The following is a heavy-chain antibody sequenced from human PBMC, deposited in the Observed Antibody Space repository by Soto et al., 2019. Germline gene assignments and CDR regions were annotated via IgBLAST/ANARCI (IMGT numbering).Heavy chain of an antibody. D-gene: IGHD6-13*01. CDR3: AKAGTISHYYYYMDV. CDR1: GFTFSSYS. Sequence: GGSLRLSCAASGFTFSSYSMNWVRQAPGKGLEWVSSISSSSSYIYYADSVKGRFTISRDNAKNSLYLQMNSLRAEDTAVYYCAKAGTISHYYYYMDVWGKGTTVTVSS. V-gene: IGHV3-21*01. CDR2: ISSSSSYI. J-gene: IGHJ6*03.